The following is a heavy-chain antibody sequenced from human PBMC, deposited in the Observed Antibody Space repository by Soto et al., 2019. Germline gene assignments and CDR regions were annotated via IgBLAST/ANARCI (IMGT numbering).Heavy chain of an antibody. CDR3: ATVPMTTVTTGYYYGMDV. D-gene: IGHD4-17*01. J-gene: IGHJ6*02. CDR2: INPNSGGT. V-gene: IGHV1-2*02. Sequence: GASVKVSCKASGYTFTGYYMHWVRQAPGQGLEWMGWINPNSGGTNYAQKLQGRVTMTRDTSISTAYMELSRLRSDDTAVYYCATVPMTTVTTGYYYGMDVWGQGTTVTVSS. CDR1: GYTFTGYY.